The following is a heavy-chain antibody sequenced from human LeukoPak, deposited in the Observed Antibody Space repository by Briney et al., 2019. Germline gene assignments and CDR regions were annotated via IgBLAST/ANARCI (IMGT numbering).Heavy chain of an antibody. CDR1: GGSISSYY. Sequence: PSETLSLTCTVSGGSISSYYWSWIRQPPGKGLEWIGYIYYSGGTNYNPSLKSRVTISVDTSKNQFSLKLSSVTTADTAVYYCARDGYYYDSSGYLYLDYWGQGTLVTVSS. CDR3: ARDGYYYDSSGYLYLDY. CDR2: IYYSGGT. D-gene: IGHD3-22*01. J-gene: IGHJ4*02. V-gene: IGHV4-59*12.